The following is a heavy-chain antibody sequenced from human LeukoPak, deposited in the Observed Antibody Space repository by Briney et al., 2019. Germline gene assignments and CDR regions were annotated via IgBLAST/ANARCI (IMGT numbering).Heavy chain of an antibody. V-gene: IGHV4-59*01. D-gene: IGHD6-19*01. CDR2: IYYSGST. J-gene: IGHJ5*02. Sequence: SETLSLTCTVSGGSISSYYWSWIRQPPGKGLEWIGYIYYSGSTNYNPSLKSRVTISVDTSKNQFSLKLSSVAAADTAVYYCAREAVGWFDPWGQGTLVTVSS. CDR3: AREAVGWFDP. CDR1: GGSISSYY.